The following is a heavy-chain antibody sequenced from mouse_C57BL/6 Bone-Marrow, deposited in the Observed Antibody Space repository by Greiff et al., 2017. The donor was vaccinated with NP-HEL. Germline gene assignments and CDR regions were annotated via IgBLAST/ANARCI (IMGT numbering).Heavy chain of an antibody. Sequence: VKLMESGPGLVQPSQSLSITCTVSGFSLTSYGVHWVRQSPGKGLEWLGVIWSGGSTDYTAAFISRLSISKDNSKSQVFFKMNSLQADDTAIYYCASSRVGLPYFDYWGQGTTLTVSS. D-gene: IGHD2-10*02. CDR1: GFSLTSYG. J-gene: IGHJ2*01. CDR2: IWSGGST. V-gene: IGHV2-2*01. CDR3: ASSRVGLPYFDY.